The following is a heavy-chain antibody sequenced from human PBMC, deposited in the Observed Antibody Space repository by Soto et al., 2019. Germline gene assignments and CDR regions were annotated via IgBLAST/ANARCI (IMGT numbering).Heavy chain of an antibody. CDR1: GFTFSSYG. CDR2: ISVDGSKK. V-gene: IGHV3-30*18. Sequence: QVQLVESGGGVVQPGRSLRLSCAASGFTFSSYGMSWVRQAPGKGLESVAVISVDGSKKYYADSVKGRFTISRDKSKKTLYLQMNSLRAEDTAVYYCAKDLSATHSYGYQGGDFDYWGQGTLVTVSS. CDR3: AKDLSATHSYGYQGGDFDY. D-gene: IGHD5-18*01. J-gene: IGHJ4*02.